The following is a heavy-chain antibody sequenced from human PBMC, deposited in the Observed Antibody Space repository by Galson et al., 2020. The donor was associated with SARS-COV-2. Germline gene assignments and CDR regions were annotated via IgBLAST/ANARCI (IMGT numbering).Heavy chain of an antibody. V-gene: IGHV1-18*01. CDR3: VRGGDFTATYFDY. Sequence: ASVKVSCKASGYIFTTHGISWVRQAPKQGLEWMGWISTKSGDTNYAEKIQDRVTMTTDTSTSTAYMELRSLRSDDTAVYYCVRGGDFTATYFDYWGQGTQVTVSS. CDR2: ISTKSGDT. D-gene: IGHD4-17*01. CDR1: GYIFTTHG. J-gene: IGHJ4*02.